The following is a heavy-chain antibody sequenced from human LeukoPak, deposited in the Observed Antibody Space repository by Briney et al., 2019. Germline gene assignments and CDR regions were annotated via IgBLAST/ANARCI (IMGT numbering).Heavy chain of an antibody. CDR1: GGSISSYY. D-gene: IGHD5/OR15-5a*01. Sequence: NPSETLSLTCTVSGGSISSYYWSWIRQPPGKGLEWIGYIYYSGSTNYNPSLKSRVTISVDTSKNEFSLRLSSVTTADTAVYYCAGRYLRPGAAFDIWGQGTMVTVSS. CDR3: AGRYLRPGAAFDI. J-gene: IGHJ3*02. CDR2: IYYSGST. V-gene: IGHV4-59*01.